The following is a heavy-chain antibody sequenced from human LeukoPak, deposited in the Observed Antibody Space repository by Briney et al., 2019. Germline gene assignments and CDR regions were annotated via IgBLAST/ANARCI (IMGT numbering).Heavy chain of an antibody. CDR1: EFNFSSYT. J-gene: IGHJ3*02. D-gene: IGHD2-15*01. V-gene: IGHV3-21*01. CDR2: ISSSSSYI. CDR3: ARAYRSGENDAFDI. Sequence: GGALRLSCAASEFNFSSYTMNWVRQAPGEGLGWGSSISSSSSYIYYADAVKGRFTISKYNDHDALYLQMTSMRAEDTAVYYCARAYRSGENDAFDIWGQGTMVTVSS.